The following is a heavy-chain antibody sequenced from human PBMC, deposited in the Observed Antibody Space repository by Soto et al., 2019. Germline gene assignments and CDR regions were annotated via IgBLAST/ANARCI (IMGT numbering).Heavy chain of an antibody. J-gene: IGHJ4*02. CDR2: ISFDGKNR. CDR3: AKRGGVVGGSEHPFFEY. V-gene: IGHV3-30*18. D-gene: IGHD2-15*01. CDR1: GSIFSNYG. Sequence: QVQLVESGGGVVQPGKSLRLSCAASGSIFSNYGMHWVRQAPRKGLEWVALISFDGKNRNYADSVKGRFTIYRDNPKNTLYLEMNSLRPEDTAFYYCAKRGGVVGGSEHPFFEYWGQGTLVTVSS.